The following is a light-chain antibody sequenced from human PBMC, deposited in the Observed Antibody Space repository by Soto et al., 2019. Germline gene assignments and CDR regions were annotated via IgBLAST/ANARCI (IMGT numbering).Light chain of an antibody. V-gene: IGLV1-40*01. CDR1: SSNIGAGYN. Sequence: QSVLTQPPSVSGAPGQRVTISCTGSSSNIGAGYNGHWYQQLPGTAPKLLIYGNSNRPSGVPDRFSGSKSGTSASLAITGLQAEDEADYYCQSYYSSLSGWGFGGGTKVTVL. CDR2: GNS. CDR3: QSYYSSLSGWG. J-gene: IGLJ3*02.